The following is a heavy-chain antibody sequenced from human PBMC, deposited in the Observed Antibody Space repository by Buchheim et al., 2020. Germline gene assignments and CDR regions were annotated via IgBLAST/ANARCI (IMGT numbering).Heavy chain of an antibody. CDR2: TKQDGSEK. D-gene: IGHD3-10*01. Sequence: EVQLVESGGDLVQPGGSLRLSCAASGFTFSSYWMSWVRQAPGKGLEWVANTKQDGSEKHYVASVEGRFTISRDNAKNSLYLQMNGLRAEDTAVYYCARVRLLWFGEKSMSFDYWGQGNL. CDR1: GFTFSSYW. V-gene: IGHV3-7*01. CDR3: ARVRLLWFGEKSMSFDY. J-gene: IGHJ4*02.